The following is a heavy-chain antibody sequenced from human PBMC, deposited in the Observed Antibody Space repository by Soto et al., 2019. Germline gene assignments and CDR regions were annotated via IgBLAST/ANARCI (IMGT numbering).Heavy chain of an antibody. CDR1: GGSITSGDYY. Sequence: SETLSLTCTVSGGSITSGDYYWSWIRQPPGKGLEWIGYIYYSATTYYNPSLKSRLTISIDTSKNQFSLKLSSVTAADTAVYFCARGFRGVYSDFWGQGTLVTVSS. V-gene: IGHV4-30-4*01. J-gene: IGHJ4*02. CDR2: IYYSATT. D-gene: IGHD3-10*01. CDR3: ARGFRGVYSDF.